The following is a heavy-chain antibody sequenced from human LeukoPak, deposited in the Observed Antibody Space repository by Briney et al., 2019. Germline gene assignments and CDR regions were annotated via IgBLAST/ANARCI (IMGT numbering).Heavy chain of an antibody. D-gene: IGHD3-22*01. CDR2: IIPIFGTA. J-gene: IGHJ4*02. Sequence: GASVKVSCKASGGTFISYAISWVRQAPGQGLEWMGGIIPIFGTANYAQKFQGRVTITADESTSTAYMELSSLRSEDTAVYYCARSRYYDSSGYSPFDYWGQGTLVTVSS. V-gene: IGHV1-69*13. CDR1: GGTFISYA. CDR3: ARSRYYDSSGYSPFDY.